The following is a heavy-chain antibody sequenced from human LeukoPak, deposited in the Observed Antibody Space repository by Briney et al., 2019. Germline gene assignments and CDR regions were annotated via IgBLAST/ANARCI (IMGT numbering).Heavy chain of an antibody. CDR1: GFTFSRNW. J-gene: IGHJ4*02. Sequence: QPGGSLTLSCAASGFTFSRNWMHWVRQAPGKGLVWVSRINSDGRITNYADSVKGRFTISRDNAENTMYLQMSSLRAEDTAVYYCAKIDAYWGQGTLVTVSS. CDR3: AKIDAY. V-gene: IGHV3-74*01. CDR2: INSDGRIT.